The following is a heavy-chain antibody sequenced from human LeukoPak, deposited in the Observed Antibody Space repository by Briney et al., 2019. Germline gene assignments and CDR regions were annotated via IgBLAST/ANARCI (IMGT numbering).Heavy chain of an antibody. CDR2: INPNSGGT. V-gene: IGHV1-2*02. D-gene: IGHD1-26*01. CDR3: ARSTSGSYGVGGFDC. Sequence: ASVKVSCKASGYTFTGYYMHWVRQAPGQGLEWMGWINPNSGGTNYAQKFQGRVTMTRDTSISTAYMELSRLRSDDTAVYYCARSTSGSYGVGGFDCWGQGTLVTVSS. CDR1: GYTFTGYY. J-gene: IGHJ4*02.